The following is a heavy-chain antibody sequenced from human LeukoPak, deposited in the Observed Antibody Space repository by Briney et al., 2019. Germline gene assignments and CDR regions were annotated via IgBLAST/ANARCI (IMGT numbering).Heavy chain of an antibody. Sequence: GGSLRLSCAASGFTFSNYGMHWVRQAPGKGLEWVVVISYDGSNKYYADSVKGRFTISRDNSKNTLYLQMNSLRAEDTAVYYCANGYYYGSGSSYKEAFDIWGQGTMVTVSS. CDR1: GFTFSNYG. CDR3: ANGYYYGSGSSYKEAFDI. V-gene: IGHV3-30*18. J-gene: IGHJ3*02. D-gene: IGHD3-10*01. CDR2: ISYDGSNK.